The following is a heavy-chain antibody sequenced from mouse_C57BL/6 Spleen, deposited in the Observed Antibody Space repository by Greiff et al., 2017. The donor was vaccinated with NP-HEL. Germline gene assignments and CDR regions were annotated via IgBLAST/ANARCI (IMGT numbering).Heavy chain of an antibody. Sequence: VKLVESGPELVKPGASVKISCKASGYAFSSSWMNWVKQRPGKGLEWIGRIYPGDGDTNYNGKFKGKATLTADKSSSTAYMQLISLTSDDSAVYFCARCYDYDGFAYWGQGTLVTVSA. CDR2: IYPGDGDT. V-gene: IGHV1-82*01. CDR1: GYAFSSSW. J-gene: IGHJ3*01. CDR3: ARCYDYDGFAY. D-gene: IGHD2-4*01.